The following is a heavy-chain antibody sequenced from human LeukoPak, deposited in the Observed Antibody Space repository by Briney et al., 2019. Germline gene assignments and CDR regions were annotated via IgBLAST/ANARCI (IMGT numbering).Heavy chain of an antibody. CDR2: ISSSGSTI. D-gene: IGHD4-11*01. Sequence: GGSLRLSCAASGFTFSSYEMNWVRQAPGKGLEWVSYISSSGSTIYYADSVKGRFTISRDNAKNSLYLQMNSLRAEDTAVYYCSSTGDALDIWGQGTMVTVSS. CDR1: GFTFSSYE. CDR3: SSTGDALDI. V-gene: IGHV3-48*03. J-gene: IGHJ3*02.